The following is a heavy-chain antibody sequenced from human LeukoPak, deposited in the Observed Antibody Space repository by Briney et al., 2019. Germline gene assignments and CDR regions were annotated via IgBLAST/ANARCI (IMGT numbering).Heavy chain of an antibody. D-gene: IGHD3-16*02. V-gene: IGHV3-30*03. Sequence: QSGGSLRLSCAASGFTFSGFGMHWVRQAPGKGLEWVAVISYDESNKYYADSAKGRFTISRDNSKNTLYLQMNSLRAEDTAVYYCARVNRGDAFDIWGQGTLVTVSS. J-gene: IGHJ3*02. CDR1: GFTFSGFG. CDR3: ARVNRGDAFDI. CDR2: ISYDESNK.